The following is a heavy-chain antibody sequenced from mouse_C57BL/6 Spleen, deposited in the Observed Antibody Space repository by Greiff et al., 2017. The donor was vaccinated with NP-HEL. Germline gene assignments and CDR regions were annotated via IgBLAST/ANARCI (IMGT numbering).Heavy chain of an antibody. Sequence: VQLQQPGAELVKPGASVKLSCKASGYTFTSYWMHWVKQRPGQGLEWIGMIHPNSGSTNYNEKFKSKATLTVDKSSSTAYMQLSSLTSEDSAVYYCARDYYGEQYVDYWGQGTTLTVSS. CDR1: GYTFTSYW. CDR2: IHPNSGST. D-gene: IGHD1-1*01. CDR3: ARDYYGEQYVDY. J-gene: IGHJ2*01. V-gene: IGHV1-64*01.